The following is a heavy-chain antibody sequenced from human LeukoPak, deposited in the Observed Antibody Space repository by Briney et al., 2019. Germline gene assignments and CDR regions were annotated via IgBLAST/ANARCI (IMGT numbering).Heavy chain of an antibody. J-gene: IGHJ4*02. D-gene: IGHD3-9*01. CDR3: ARQAAFDRSEGQFDY. CDR1: GGSISSYY. Sequence: SETLSLTCTVSGGSISSYYWSWIRQPAGKGLEWIGRIYSSGSTNYNPSLKSRVTISVDTSKNQFSLKLISVTAADTAVYYCARQAAFDRSEGQFDYWGQGTLVTVSS. V-gene: IGHV4-4*07. CDR2: IYSSGST.